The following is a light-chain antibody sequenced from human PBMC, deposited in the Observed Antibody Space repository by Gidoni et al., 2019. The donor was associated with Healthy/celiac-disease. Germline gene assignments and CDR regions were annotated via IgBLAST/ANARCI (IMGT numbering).Light chain of an antibody. V-gene: IGKV1-33*01. Sequence: DSQITQSPYSLSASVGDRVTITYQASQDIRNYLNWYQQKPGKATKLMIYDASNLETEVPSRFSGSGSGTDFTFTISSLQPEDIATYYCQQYDNLPFTFGPGTKVDIK. J-gene: IGKJ3*01. CDR3: QQYDNLPFT. CDR2: DAS. CDR1: QDIRNY.